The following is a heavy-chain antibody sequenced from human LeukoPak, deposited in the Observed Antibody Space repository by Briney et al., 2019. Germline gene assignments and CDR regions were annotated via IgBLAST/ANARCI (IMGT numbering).Heavy chain of an antibody. D-gene: IGHD2-2*02. J-gene: IGHJ6*03. Sequence: PSQTLSLTCTVSGGSISSGSSYWSWIRQPAGKGLEWIGRIYTSGSTNYNPSLKSRVTISVDTSKNQFSLKLSSVTAADTAVYYCARDSCSSTSCYMYYMDVWGKRTTVTVSS. CDR1: GGSISSGSSY. CDR2: IYTSGST. V-gene: IGHV4-61*02. CDR3: ARDSCSSTSCYMYYMDV.